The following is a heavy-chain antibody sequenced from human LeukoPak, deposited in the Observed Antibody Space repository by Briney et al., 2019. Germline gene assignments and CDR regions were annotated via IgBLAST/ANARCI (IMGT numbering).Heavy chain of an antibody. CDR3: AKRLGSTSPYYYYMDV. CDR2: ISDGGRST. CDR1: GFTFSNYA. Sequence: GSLRLSCAASGFTFSNYAMSWVRQAPGKGLEWASAISDGGRSTYYADSVKGRFTISRDNSKDTLYLQMNSLRAEDTAVYYCAKRLGSTSPYYYYMDVWGKGTTVTVSS. J-gene: IGHJ6*03. D-gene: IGHD2-2*01. V-gene: IGHV3-23*01.